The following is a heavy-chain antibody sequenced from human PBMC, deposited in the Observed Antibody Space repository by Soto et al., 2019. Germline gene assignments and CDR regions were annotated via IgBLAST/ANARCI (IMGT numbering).Heavy chain of an antibody. J-gene: IGHJ6*02. D-gene: IGHD6-6*01. Sequence: SETLSLTCTVSGGSISSGDYYWSWIRQLPGKGLEWIGYIYYSGSTYYNPSLKSRVTISVDTSKNQFSLKLSSVTAADTAVYYCASEYSSSSFYYYGMDVWGQGTTVTVS. V-gene: IGHV4-30-4*01. CDR3: ASEYSSSSFYYYGMDV. CDR2: IYYSGST. CDR1: GGSISSGDYY.